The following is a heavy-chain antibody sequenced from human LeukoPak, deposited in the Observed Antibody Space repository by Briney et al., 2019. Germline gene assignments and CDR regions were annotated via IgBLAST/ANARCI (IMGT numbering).Heavy chain of an antibody. V-gene: IGHV4-31*03. J-gene: IGHJ6*02. CDR2: IYYSGST. CDR3: ARDREPSSSISYYYYYGMDV. D-gene: IGHD6-6*01. Sequence: SQTLSLTCTVSGGSISSGGYYWSWIRQHPGKGLEWIGYIYYSGSTYYNPSLKSRVTISVDTSKNQFSLKLSSVTAADTAVYYCARDREPSSSISYYYYYGMDVWGQGTTVTVSS. CDR1: GGSISSGGYY.